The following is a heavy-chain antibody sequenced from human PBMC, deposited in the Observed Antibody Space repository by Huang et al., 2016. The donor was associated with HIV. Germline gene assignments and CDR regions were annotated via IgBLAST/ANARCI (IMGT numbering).Heavy chain of an antibody. V-gene: IGHV1-46*01. D-gene: IGHD3-10*01. CDR2: INPSGAST. J-gene: IGHJ4*02. CDR3: ARALLLFGLGSPLDF. Sequence: QVQLVQSGAEVKKPGASVKISCKASGYTFTTYHMHWVRQAPGPGLEWMGMINPSGASTRYAQTFQGRVTRTSDTSTSTVYMELSSLTPEDTAVYYCARALLLFGLGSPLDFWGQGSLVTVPS. CDR1: GYTFTTYH.